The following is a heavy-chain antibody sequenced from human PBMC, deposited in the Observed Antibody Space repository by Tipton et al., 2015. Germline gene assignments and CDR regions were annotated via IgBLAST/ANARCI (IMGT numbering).Heavy chain of an antibody. Sequence: TLSLTCSVSGGYISGGGYYWSWIRQHPGKGLEWIGYISYFGSTAYNPSLKRRPTISLDTSNNQFSLKLTSATAADTAVYHCARAYYDSGTYYHFDYWGQGALVTVS. V-gene: IGHV4-31*03. CDR1: GGYISGGGYY. D-gene: IGHD3-16*01. J-gene: IGHJ4*02. CDR2: ISYFGST. CDR3: ARAYYDSGTYYHFDY.